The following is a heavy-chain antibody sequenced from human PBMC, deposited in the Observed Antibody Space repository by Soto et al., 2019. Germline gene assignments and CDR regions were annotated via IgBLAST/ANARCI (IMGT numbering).Heavy chain of an antibody. Sequence: QITLKESGPTLVKPTQTLTLTCTFSGFSLSTSGVGVGWIRQPPGKALEWLALIYWDDDKRYSPSLKSRLTXTXXTSKHQVVLTMTNMDPVDTATYYCAHVPYYGSGFHWGQGTLVTVSS. V-gene: IGHV2-5*02. CDR1: GFSLSTSGVG. D-gene: IGHD3-10*01. J-gene: IGHJ4*02. CDR3: AHVPYYGSGFH. CDR2: IYWDDDK.